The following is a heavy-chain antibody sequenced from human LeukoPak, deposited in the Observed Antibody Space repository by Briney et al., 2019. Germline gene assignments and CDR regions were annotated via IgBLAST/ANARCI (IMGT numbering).Heavy chain of an antibody. D-gene: IGHD1-26*01. CDR2: IYYSGST. Sequence: SETLSLTCTVSGGSISSSSYYWGWIRQPPGKGLEWIGSIYYSGSTYYNPSLKSRVTISVDTSKNQFSLKLSSVTAADTAVYYCAGAYSGSYGTFDYWGQGTLVTVSS. CDR1: GGSISSSSYY. V-gene: IGHV4-39*01. CDR3: AGAYSGSYGTFDY. J-gene: IGHJ4*02.